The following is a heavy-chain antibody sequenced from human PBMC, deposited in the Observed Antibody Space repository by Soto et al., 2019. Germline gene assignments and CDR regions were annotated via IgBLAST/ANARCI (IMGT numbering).Heavy chain of an antibody. J-gene: IGHJ5*02. CDR3: ARDVRYTGYPYWFDL. CDR2: IKYSGTI. Sequence: QVLLQESGPGLVKPSQTMSIICNVSGASVGSGGYYWSWIRQVPGKGLEWIGYIKYSGTIQYTPALKSRLSISLDKSKNQISLNLRSVTGADTAVYFCARDVRYTGYPYWFDLWGQGTLVTVST. V-gene: IGHV4-31*03. CDR1: GASVGSGGYY. D-gene: IGHD3-16*02.